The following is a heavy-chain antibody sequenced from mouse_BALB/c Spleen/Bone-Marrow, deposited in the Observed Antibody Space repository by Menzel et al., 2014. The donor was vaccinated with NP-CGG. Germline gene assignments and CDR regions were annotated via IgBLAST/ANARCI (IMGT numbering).Heavy chain of an antibody. CDR3: ARDMITTRGFAY. CDR2: INSNGGST. V-gene: IGHV5-6-3*01. Sequence: EVMLVESGGGLVQPGGSLKLSCAASGFTFSSYGMSWVRQTPDKRLELVATINSNGGSTYYPDSVKGRLTISRDNAKNTLYLQMSSLKSEDTAMYYCARDMITTRGFAYWGQGTLVTVSA. CDR1: GFTFSSYG. D-gene: IGHD2-4*01. J-gene: IGHJ3*01.